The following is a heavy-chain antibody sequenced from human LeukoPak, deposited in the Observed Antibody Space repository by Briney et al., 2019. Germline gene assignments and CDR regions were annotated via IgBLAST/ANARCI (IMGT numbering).Heavy chain of an antibody. Sequence: GESLKISCKGSGYSFTSYWIGWVRQMPGKGLEWMGIIYPGDSDTRYSPSFQGQVTISADKSISTAYLQWSGLKASDTAMYYCARRASSWPPGIDYWGQGTLVTVSS. D-gene: IGHD6-13*01. CDR3: ARRASSWPPGIDY. J-gene: IGHJ4*02. CDR2: IYPGDSDT. CDR1: GYSFTSYW. V-gene: IGHV5-51*01.